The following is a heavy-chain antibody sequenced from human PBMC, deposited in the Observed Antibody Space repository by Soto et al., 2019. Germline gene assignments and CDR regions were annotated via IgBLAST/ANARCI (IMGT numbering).Heavy chain of an antibody. Sequence: EVQLVESGGGLVQSGGSLRLSCAASGFTFSNYWMVWVRQAPGKALVWVSRINNDGTGIRYADSVKGRFTISRDNGKNTLYLQMNSLRVEDTAVYYCATSPSVPGNDWGQGTLVTVSS. CDR1: GFTFSNYW. D-gene: IGHD1-1*01. V-gene: IGHV3-74*01. CDR3: ATSPSVPGND. J-gene: IGHJ4*02. CDR2: INNDGTGI.